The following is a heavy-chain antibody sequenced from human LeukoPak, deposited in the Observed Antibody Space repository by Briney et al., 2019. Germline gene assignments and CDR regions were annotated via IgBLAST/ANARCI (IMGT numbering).Heavy chain of an antibody. D-gene: IGHD6-6*01. V-gene: IGHV1-2*02. CDR1: GYGFTDYY. CDR2: INPSSGAT. J-gene: IGHJ5*02. CDR3: ARGWQINSSGGFVDL. Sequence: ASLRVSCQASGYGFTDYYIHWIRQAPGQGLEWMGWINPSSGATFYAQKFQGRVTMTRDIFSTTAYMEINSLVSDDTAVYYCARGWQINSSGGFVDLWGQRAPGTVSS.